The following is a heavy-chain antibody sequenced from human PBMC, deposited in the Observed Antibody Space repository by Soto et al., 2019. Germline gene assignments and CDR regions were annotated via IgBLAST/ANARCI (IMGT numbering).Heavy chain of an antibody. CDR2: ISDGDGAT. CDR3: AKVRTFFDF. CDR1: GFAFSDYA. D-gene: IGHD3-16*01. Sequence: EVHLLESGGGLVQPGGSLILSCAASGFAFSDYAMTWVRQAPGTGLEWVSDISDGDGATHYADSVKGRFTISRDDSKNTLYLQMESLRAEDAGVYYCAKVRTFFDFWGQGALVTVS. J-gene: IGHJ4*02. V-gene: IGHV3-23*01.